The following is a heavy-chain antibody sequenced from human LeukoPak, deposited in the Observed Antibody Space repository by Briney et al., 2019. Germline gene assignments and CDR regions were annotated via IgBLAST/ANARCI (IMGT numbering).Heavy chain of an antibody. D-gene: IGHD3-22*01. CDR2: IYHSGST. CDR3: ARGRYDSSGYYYIDY. J-gene: IGHJ4*02. CDR1: GGSISSDGYS. Sequence: SETLSLTCAVSGGSISSDGYSWSWIRQPPGKGLEWIGYIYHSGSTYYNPSLKSRVTISVDRSKNQFSLKLSSVTAADTAVYYCARGRYDSSGYYYIDYWGQGTLVTVSS. V-gene: IGHV4-30-2*01.